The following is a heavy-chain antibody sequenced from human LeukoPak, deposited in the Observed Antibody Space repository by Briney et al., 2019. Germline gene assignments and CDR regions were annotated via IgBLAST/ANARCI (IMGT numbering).Heavy chain of an antibody. V-gene: IGHV4-39*07. J-gene: IGHJ4*02. CDR3: ARVATTRWGDFDY. D-gene: IGHD1-26*01. CDR2: IYYSGST. CDR1: GGSISSSNYY. Sequence: SETLSLTCTVSGGSISSSNYYWGWIRQPPGKGLEWIGSIYYSGSTYYNPSLKSRVTISVDTSKNQFSLKLSSVTAADTAVYYCARVATTRWGDFDYWGQGTLVTVSS.